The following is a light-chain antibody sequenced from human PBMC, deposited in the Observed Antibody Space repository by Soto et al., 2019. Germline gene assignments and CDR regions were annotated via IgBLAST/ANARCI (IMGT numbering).Light chain of an antibody. J-gene: IGKJ5*01. V-gene: IGKV1-39*01. Sequence: DVQMTQSPSSLSALVGDRVTITCRASQSVSWYLNWYQHKPGKDPKLLINAASNLRSGVPSRFSGSGSGTDFTLTIDGLQPEDFAVYYCQQSYITPPITFGQGTRLELK. CDR3: QQSYITPPIT. CDR1: QSVSWY. CDR2: AAS.